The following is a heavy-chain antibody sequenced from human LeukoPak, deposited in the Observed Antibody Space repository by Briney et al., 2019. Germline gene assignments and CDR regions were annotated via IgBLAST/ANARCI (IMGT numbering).Heavy chain of an antibody. D-gene: IGHD3-10*01. V-gene: IGHV1-2*02. J-gene: IGHJ5*02. CDR3: AREPAVYYGSGSSHGRLTNWFDP. Sequence: ASVKVSCKASGYTFTDYNMRWVRQAPRQGLEWMGWINPNSGGTNFAQKFQGRVTMTRNTSISTAYMELSSLRSEDTAVYYCAREPAVYYGSGSSHGRLTNWFDPWGQGTLVTVSS. CDR2: INPNSGGT. CDR1: GYTFTDYN.